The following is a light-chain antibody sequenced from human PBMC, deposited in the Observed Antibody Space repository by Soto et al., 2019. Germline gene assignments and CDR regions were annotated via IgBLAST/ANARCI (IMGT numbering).Light chain of an antibody. CDR1: SSDVGGYNY. V-gene: IGLV2-11*01. Sequence: QSALTQPRSVSGSPGQSVTISCTGTSSDVGGYNYVSWYQQHPGKAPKLMIYDVSKRPSGVPDRFSGSKSGNTASLTISGLQAEDEADYYCAAWDDSLNEGVFGGGTKVTVL. CDR2: DVS. J-gene: IGLJ2*01. CDR3: AAWDDSLNEGV.